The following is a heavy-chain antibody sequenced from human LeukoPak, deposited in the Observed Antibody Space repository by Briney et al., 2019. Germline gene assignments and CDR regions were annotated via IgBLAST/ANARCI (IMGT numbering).Heavy chain of an antibody. V-gene: IGHV3-11*01. CDR1: GFTFSDYY. J-gene: IGHJ4*02. D-gene: IGHD3-22*01. CDR3: AREDSSGYYLVDY. Sequence: GGSLRLSCAASGFTFSDYYMSWIRQAPGKGLEWVSYISSSGSTIYYAGSVKGRFTISRDNAKNSLYLQMNSLRAEDTAVYYCAREDSSGYYLVDYWGQGTLVTVSS. CDR2: ISSSGSTI.